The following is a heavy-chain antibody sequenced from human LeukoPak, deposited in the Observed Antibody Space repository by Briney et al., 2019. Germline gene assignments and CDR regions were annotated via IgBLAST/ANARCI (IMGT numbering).Heavy chain of an antibody. J-gene: IGHJ4*02. Sequence: GGSLRLSCAASGFTFSNYWMHWVRQAPGKGLVWVSIIKSDGSTARYADSVKGRFTISRDNARNTLYLQVDSLRTEDTAVYYCARDGPARWLQSRNFDYWGQGTLVTVSS. D-gene: IGHD5-24*01. V-gene: IGHV3-74*01. CDR1: GFTFSNYW. CDR2: IKSDGSTA. CDR3: ARDGPARWLQSRNFDY.